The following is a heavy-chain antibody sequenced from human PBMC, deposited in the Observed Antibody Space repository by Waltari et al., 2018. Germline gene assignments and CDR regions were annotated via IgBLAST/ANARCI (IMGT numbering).Heavy chain of an antibody. V-gene: IGHV4-38-2*01. CDR3: ARWVGYGDLYFFDS. J-gene: IGHJ4*02. CDR1: GYSISLGYY. Sequence: QVQLQESGTGLVKPSETLSLTCAVSGYSISLGYYWGWIRQPPGKGLEWIGNIYHSGSTYYNPSLKSRVTISVDTSKNQFSLKLRSVTAADTAVYYCARWVGYGDLYFFDSWGQGTLVTVSS. CDR2: IYHSGST. D-gene: IGHD4-17*01.